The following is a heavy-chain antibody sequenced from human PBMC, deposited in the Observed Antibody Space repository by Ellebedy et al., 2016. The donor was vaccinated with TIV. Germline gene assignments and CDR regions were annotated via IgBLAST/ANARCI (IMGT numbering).Heavy chain of an antibody. D-gene: IGHD2-8*01. J-gene: IGHJ4*02. CDR3: ARQATNTWYLDY. Sequence: GESLKISCAASGFTFSNYWMSWVRQAPGKGLEWVGNIKQDGSEKLYVDSVRGRFTISSDNAKNSVFLQMNSLRAEDTAVYYCARQATNTWYLDYWGQGSLVTVSS. V-gene: IGHV3-7*03. CDR1: GFTFSNYW. CDR2: IKQDGSEK.